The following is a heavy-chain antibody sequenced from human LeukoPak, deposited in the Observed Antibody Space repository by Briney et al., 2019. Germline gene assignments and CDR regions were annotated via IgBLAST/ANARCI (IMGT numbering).Heavy chain of an antibody. CDR1: GFTFSIYA. V-gene: IGHV3-23*01. CDR2: ISGSGGST. Sequence: GGSLRLSCAASGFTFSIYAMSWVRQAPGKGLEWVSAISGSGGSTYYADSVKGRFTISRDNSKNTLYLQMNSLRAEDTAVYYCAKDYDFWSGYYSNYYFDYWGQGTLVTVSS. J-gene: IGHJ4*02. D-gene: IGHD3-3*01. CDR3: AKDYDFWSGYYSNYYFDY.